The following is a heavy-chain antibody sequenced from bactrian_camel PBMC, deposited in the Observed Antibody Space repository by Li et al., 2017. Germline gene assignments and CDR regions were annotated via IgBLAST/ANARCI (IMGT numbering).Heavy chain of an antibody. Sequence: VQLVESGGGLVPPGKSLRLSCAASGLTVSGYDMTWVRQAPGNECELVSTISIDGSTYYIESVKGRFTISQDNAVNTMYLQMNNLKPNDTAVYYCAAALPTDGSSWVLLHFGFWGLGTQVTVS. CDR2: ISIDGST. CDR3: AAALPTDGSSWVLLHFGF. D-gene: IGHD6*01. J-gene: IGHJ6*01. CDR1: GLTVSGYD. V-gene: IGHV3S67*01.